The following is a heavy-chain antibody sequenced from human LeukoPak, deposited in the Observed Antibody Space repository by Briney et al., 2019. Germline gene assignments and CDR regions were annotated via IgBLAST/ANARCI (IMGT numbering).Heavy chain of an antibody. J-gene: IGHJ3*02. Sequence: SETLSLTCTVSGGSISSYYWSWIRQPPGKGLEWVGYIYYSGSTSYNPSLKSRVTISVDTSKNQFSLKLTSVTAADTAVYYCASRPYSGGYYTDAFDIWGQGTMVTVSS. CDR3: ASRPYSGGYYTDAFDI. D-gene: IGHD3-22*01. CDR2: IYYSGST. V-gene: IGHV4-59*01. CDR1: GGSISSYY.